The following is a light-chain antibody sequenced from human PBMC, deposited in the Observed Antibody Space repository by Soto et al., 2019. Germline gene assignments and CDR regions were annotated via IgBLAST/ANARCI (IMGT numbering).Light chain of an antibody. CDR3: QQYEAVVT. V-gene: IGKV3-20*01. CDR2: DAS. CDR1: QTVRNNY. J-gene: IGKJ1*01. Sequence: EIVMTQSPATLSVSPGERATLSCRASQTVRNNYLAWYQQKPGQAPRLLIYDASSRATGIPDRFSGGGSGTDFTLTISRLEPEDFAVYYCQQYEAVVTFGQGTKVDIK.